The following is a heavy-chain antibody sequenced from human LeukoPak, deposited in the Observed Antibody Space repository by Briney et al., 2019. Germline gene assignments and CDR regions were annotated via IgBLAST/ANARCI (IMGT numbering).Heavy chain of an antibody. Sequence: GASVKVSCKASGNSISNYAVSWVRQAPGQGFEWMGGIIPIFGTADYAQKFQGRVTITADQSTSTTYMALSSLKSEDTATYYCTTRACHAGGCSSSCYYYYGLHFWGQGTTVSVSS. CDR3: TTRACHAGGCSSSCYYYYGLHF. J-gene: IGHJ6*02. CDR1: GNSISNYA. CDR2: IIPIFGTA. V-gene: IGHV1-69*13. D-gene: IGHD3-16*01.